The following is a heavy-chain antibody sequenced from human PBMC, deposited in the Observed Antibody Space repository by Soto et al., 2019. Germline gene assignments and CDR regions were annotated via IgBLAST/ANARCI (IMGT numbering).Heavy chain of an antibody. D-gene: IGHD2-2*02. CDR3: AREVQDIVLVPAAIRVSWFDP. CDR2: IYHSGST. CDR1: GGSISSGGYS. J-gene: IGHJ5*02. Sequence: SETLSLTCAVSGGSISSGGYSWSWIRQPPGKGLEWIGYIYHSGSTYYNPSLKSRVTISVDRSKNQFSLKLSSVTAADTAVYYCAREVQDIVLVPAAIRVSWFDPWGQGTLVTVSS. V-gene: IGHV4-30-2*01.